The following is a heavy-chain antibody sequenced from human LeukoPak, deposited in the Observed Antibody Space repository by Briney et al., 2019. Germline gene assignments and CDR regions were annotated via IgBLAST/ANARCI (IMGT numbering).Heavy chain of an antibody. V-gene: IGHV3-30*02. Sequence: GGSLRLSCAASGFIFRNYGMHWVRQAPGKGLEWVAFIRFDESNEYYADSVKGRFTISRDNSKNTLYLQMNSLRSEDTAVYFCVKDLEYCDGGGCYWGQGTRVTVSS. CDR2: IRFDESNE. CDR3: VKDLEYCDGGGCY. CDR1: GFIFRNYG. J-gene: IGHJ4*02. D-gene: IGHD2-15*01.